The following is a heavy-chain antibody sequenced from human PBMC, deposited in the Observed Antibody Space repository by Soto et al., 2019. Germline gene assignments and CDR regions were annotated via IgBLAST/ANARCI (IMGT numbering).Heavy chain of an antibody. CDR1: GFTFSSYA. Sequence: GGSLRLSCAASGFTFSSYAMSWVRQAPGKGLEWVSAISGSGGSTYYADSVKGRFTISRDNSKNTLYLQMNSLRAKDTAVYYCAKCITIFGVVMPDYYYYGMDVWGQGTTVTVSS. J-gene: IGHJ6*02. V-gene: IGHV3-23*01. CDR2: ISGSGGST. CDR3: AKCITIFGVVMPDYYYYGMDV. D-gene: IGHD3-3*01.